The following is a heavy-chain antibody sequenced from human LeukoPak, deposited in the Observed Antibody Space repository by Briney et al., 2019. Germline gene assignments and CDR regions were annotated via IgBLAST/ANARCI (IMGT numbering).Heavy chain of an antibody. CDR3: AREAPSGYDLGGYFDY. CDR1: GGSISSGGYY. Sequence: SETLSLTCTVSGGSISSGGYYWSWIRQHPGKGLEWIGYIYYSGSTYYNPSLKSRVTISVDTSKNQFSLKLSSVTAADTAVYYCAREAPSGYDLGGYFDYWGQGTLVTVSS. D-gene: IGHD5-12*01. V-gene: IGHV4-31*03. J-gene: IGHJ4*02. CDR2: IYYSGST.